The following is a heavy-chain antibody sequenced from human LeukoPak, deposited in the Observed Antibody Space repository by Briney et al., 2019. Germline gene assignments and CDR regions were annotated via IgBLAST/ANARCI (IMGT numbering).Heavy chain of an antibody. CDR2: ISYDGSNK. Sequence: GGSLRLSCAASGFTFSSYAMHWVRQAPGKGLEWVAVISYDGSNKYYADSVKGRFTISRDNSKNTLYLQMNSLRAEDTAVYYCAREYVLLWFGESRPDYYGMDVWGQGTTATVSS. J-gene: IGHJ6*02. CDR3: AREYVLLWFGESRPDYYGMDV. V-gene: IGHV3-30*04. D-gene: IGHD3-10*01. CDR1: GFTFSSYA.